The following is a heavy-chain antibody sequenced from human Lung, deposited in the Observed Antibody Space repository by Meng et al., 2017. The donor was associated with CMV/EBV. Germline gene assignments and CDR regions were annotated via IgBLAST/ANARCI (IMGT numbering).Heavy chain of an antibody. J-gene: IGHJ6*02. CDR1: GFTFSSYS. CDR3: ARDLGNSYGYDYYYYYGMDV. CDR2: ISSSSSYI. V-gene: IGHV3-21*01. Sequence: GEXXKISCAASGFTFSSYSMNWVRQAPGKGLEWVSSISSSSSYIYYADSVKGRFTISRDNAKNSLYLQMNSLRAEETAVYYCARDLGNSYGYDYYYYYGMDVWGQGNXV. D-gene: IGHD5-18*01.